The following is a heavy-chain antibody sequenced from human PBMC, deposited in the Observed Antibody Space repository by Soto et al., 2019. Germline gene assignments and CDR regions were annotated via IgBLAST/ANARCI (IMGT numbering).Heavy chain of an antibody. V-gene: IGHV3-30-3*01. Sequence: QVQLVESGGGVVQPGRSLRLSCAASGFTFSSYAMHWVRQAPGKGLEWVAVISYDGSNKYYADSVKGRFTISRDNSKNTLYLQMNSLRAEDTAVYHCACVDTAMVTRGDYWGQGTLVTVSS. CDR1: GFTFSSYA. J-gene: IGHJ4*02. CDR2: ISYDGSNK. CDR3: ACVDTAMVTRGDY. D-gene: IGHD5-18*01.